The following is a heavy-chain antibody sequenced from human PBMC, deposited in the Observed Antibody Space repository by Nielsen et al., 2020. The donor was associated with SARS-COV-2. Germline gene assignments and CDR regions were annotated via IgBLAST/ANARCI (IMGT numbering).Heavy chain of an antibody. Sequence: SGPTLVKPTQTLTLTCTFSGFSLRTSGMSVSWIRQPPGKALEWLARIDWNDKKYYSTSLKTRLAISKDTSENQVVLAMTNMDPVDTATYYCARTIAAAGKDYFDYWGQGTLVTVSS. J-gene: IGHJ4*02. D-gene: IGHD6-13*01. CDR2: IDWNDKK. CDR3: ARTIAAAGKDYFDY. CDR1: GFSLRTSGMS. V-gene: IGHV2-70*11.